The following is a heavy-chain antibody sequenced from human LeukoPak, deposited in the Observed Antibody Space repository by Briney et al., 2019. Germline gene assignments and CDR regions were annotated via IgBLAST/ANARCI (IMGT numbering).Heavy chain of an antibody. CDR1: GGPISSYY. Sequence: PSETLSLTCTVSGGPISSYYWSWIRQPPGKGLEWIGYIYYSGSTNYNPPLKSRVTISVDTSKNQFSLKLSSVTAADTAVYYCARQPYLNYYGSGSSSFDYWGQGTLVTVSS. J-gene: IGHJ4*02. V-gene: IGHV4-59*08. CDR3: ARQPYLNYYGSGSSSFDY. CDR2: IYYSGST. D-gene: IGHD3-10*01.